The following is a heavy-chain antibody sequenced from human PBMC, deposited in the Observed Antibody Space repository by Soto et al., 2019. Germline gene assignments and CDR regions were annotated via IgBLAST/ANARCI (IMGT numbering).Heavy chain of an antibody. CDR1: GGSISSYY. Sequence: QVQLQESGPGLVKPSETLSLTCTVSGGSISSYYWSWIRQPPGKGLEWIGYIYYSGSTNYNPSLKSRVTISVDTSKNQFSLKLSSVTAADTAVYYCARDRSGDYGVDAFDIWGQGTMVTVSS. J-gene: IGHJ3*02. CDR2: IYYSGST. D-gene: IGHD4-17*01. CDR3: ARDRSGDYGVDAFDI. V-gene: IGHV4-59*01.